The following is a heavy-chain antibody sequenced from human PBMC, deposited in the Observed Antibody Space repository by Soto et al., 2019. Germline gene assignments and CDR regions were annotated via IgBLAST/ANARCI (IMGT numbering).Heavy chain of an antibody. CDR1: GFVSSNYN. CDR2: INAGNGNS. Sequence: QAHLVQSGAEVKMPGDSVQVSCKASGFVSSNYNFHWVRQAPGQSLEWMGRINAGNGNSQYSQNFQGRVTFTSDASANTAFMELTNLRFEDRAMYYCASDYGSNWRLWGQGTLVSVSS. D-gene: IGHD6-19*01. V-gene: IGHV1-3*01. J-gene: IGHJ4*02. CDR3: ASDYGSNWRL.